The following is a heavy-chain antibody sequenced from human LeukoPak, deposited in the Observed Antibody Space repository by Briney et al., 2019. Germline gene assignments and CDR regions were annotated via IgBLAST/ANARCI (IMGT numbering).Heavy chain of an antibody. CDR2: ISGSGGST. CDR1: GFSFSSYA. J-gene: IGHJ4*02. Sequence: PGGSLRLSCAASGFSFSSYAMSWVRQAPGKGLEWVSAISGSGGSTYYADSVKGRFTISRDNSKNTLYLQMNNLRAEDTAVYYCAKDDLYSSGWYGTFDYWGQGTLVTVSS. D-gene: IGHD6-19*01. CDR3: AKDDLYSSGWYGTFDY. V-gene: IGHV3-23*01.